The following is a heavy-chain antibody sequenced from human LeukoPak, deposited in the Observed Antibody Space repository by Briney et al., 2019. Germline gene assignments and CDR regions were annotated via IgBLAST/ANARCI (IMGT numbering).Heavy chain of an antibody. CDR1: GGSISSYY. J-gene: IGHJ4*02. CDR3: ARVKYYYDSSGYWYYFDY. V-gene: IGHV4-59*01. Sequence: PSETLSLTCTVSGGSISSYYWSWIRQPPGKGLEWIGYIYYSGSTNYNPSLKSRVTISVETSKNQFSLKLSSVTAADTAVYYCARVKYYYDSSGYWYYFDYWGQGTLVTVSS. D-gene: IGHD3-22*01. CDR2: IYYSGST.